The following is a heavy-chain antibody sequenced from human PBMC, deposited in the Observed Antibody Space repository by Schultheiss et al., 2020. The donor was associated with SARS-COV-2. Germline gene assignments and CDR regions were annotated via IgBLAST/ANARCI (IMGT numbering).Heavy chain of an antibody. CDR3: ARDAFDI. V-gene: IGHV3-30*04. CDR2: ISYDGSNK. CDR1: GFTFSSYA. Sequence: GGSLRLSCAASGFTFSSYAMHWVRQAPGKGLEWVAVISYDGSNKYYADSVKGRFTISRDNSKNTLYLQMNSLRAEDTAVYYCARDAFDIWGQGTMVTVSS. J-gene: IGHJ3*02.